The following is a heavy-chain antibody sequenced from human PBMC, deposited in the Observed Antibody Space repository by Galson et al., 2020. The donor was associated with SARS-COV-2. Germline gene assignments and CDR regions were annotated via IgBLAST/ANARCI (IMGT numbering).Heavy chain of an antibody. V-gene: IGHV1-18*01. CDR2: IDTYQTNP. Sequence: ASVQVSCKASGYTFSTYGISWLRQAPGQGLEWMGWIDTYQTNPNYAPNFRDRLTLTTDTSTNTAYMELRSLRSDDTALYDCARDYHCSGGSCTDCFDPWGQGTLVTVSS. CDR1: GYTFSTYG. CDR3: ARDYHCSGGSCTDCFDP. D-gene: IGHD2-15*01. J-gene: IGHJ5*02.